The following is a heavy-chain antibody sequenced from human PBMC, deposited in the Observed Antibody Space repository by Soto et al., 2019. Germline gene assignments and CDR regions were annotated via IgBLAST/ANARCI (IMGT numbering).Heavy chain of an antibody. D-gene: IGHD1-20*01. J-gene: IGHJ5*02. CDR3: ARDLVTWGHLRYNWPRFDP. Sequence: QVQLVQSGAEVKKPGSSVKVSCKASGGTFSSYAISWVRQAPGQGLEWMGGIIPIFGTANYAQKFQGRVTITADESTSTAYMELSSLRSEDTAVYYCARDLVTWGHLRYNWPRFDPWGQGTLVTVSS. CDR2: IIPIFGTA. CDR1: GGTFSSYA. V-gene: IGHV1-69*12.